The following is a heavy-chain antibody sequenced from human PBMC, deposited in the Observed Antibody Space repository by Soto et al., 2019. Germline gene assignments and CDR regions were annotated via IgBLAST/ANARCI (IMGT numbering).Heavy chain of an antibody. V-gene: IGHV1-69*02. D-gene: IGHD2-21*01. J-gene: IGHJ4*02. Sequence: QVQVVQSGAEVQKPESSVKVSCKPSGGTFNTYTVNWVRLAPGPGLEWMGRFIPILDMANYAQKFQDRVTITADRSTFTAYMELNSLTSDDTAVYYCAITYCRDNSCPRDFDFWGPGTRVTVSS. CDR3: AITYCRDNSCPRDFDF. CDR2: FIPILDMA. CDR1: GGTFNTYT.